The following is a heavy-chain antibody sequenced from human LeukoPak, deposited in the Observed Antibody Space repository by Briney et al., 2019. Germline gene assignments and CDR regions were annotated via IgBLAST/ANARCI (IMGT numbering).Heavy chain of an antibody. J-gene: IGHJ4*02. CDR1: GGTFSSYA. CDR3: ASDQLQDRDSDY. V-gene: IGHV1-69*04. CDR2: IIPILGIA. Sequence: SVKVSCKASGGTFSSYAISWVRQAPGQGLEWMGRIIPILGIANYAQKFQGRVTITADKSTSTAYMELSSLRSEDTAVYYCASDQLQDRDSDYWGQGTLVTVSS. D-gene: IGHD1-26*01.